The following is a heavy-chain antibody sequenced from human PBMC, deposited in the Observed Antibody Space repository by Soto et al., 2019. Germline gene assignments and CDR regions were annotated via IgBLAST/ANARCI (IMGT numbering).Heavy chain of an antibody. CDR3: ARGGVGEDGGRWDFDY. CDR2: MNPNSGNT. Sequence: QVQLVKSGAEVKKPGASVKVSCKAPGYTFTSYDINWVRQATGQGLEWMGWMNPNSGNTGYAQKFQGRVTMTRNTSISTACMELSRLRSEDTAVYYCARGGVGEDGGRWDFDYCGQGTLVTVSS. D-gene: IGHD2-15*01. CDR1: GYTFTSYD. J-gene: IGHJ4*02. V-gene: IGHV1-8*01.